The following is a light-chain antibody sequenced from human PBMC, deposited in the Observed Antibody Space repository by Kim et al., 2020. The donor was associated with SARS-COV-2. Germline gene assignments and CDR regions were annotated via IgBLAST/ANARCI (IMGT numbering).Light chain of an antibody. V-gene: IGKV1-5*03. Sequence: SASLGDRVAITCRASQGVSDWLAWYQQKPGEAPKLLIYKASSLETDVPSRFSGSGFGTEFTLTIEGLQPDDFATYYCQHYNSFPYTFGQGTKLEI. CDR1: QGVSDW. CDR3: QHYNSFPYT. CDR2: KAS. J-gene: IGKJ2*01.